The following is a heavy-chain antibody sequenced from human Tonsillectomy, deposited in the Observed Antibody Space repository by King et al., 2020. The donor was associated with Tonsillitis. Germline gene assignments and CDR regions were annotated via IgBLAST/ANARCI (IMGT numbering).Heavy chain of an antibody. Sequence: VQLVESGGGLVQPGGSLRLSCAASGFTFSSYWMHWVRQAPGKGLVWVSRINSDGSSTSYADSVKGRFTISRDNAKNTLYLQMNSLRAKDTAVYYCARSPYSSGWYGVGYYFDYWGQGTLVTVSS. CDR2: INSDGSST. J-gene: IGHJ4*02. CDR3: ARSPYSSGWYGVGYYFDY. CDR1: GFTFSSYW. D-gene: IGHD6-19*01. V-gene: IGHV3-74*01.